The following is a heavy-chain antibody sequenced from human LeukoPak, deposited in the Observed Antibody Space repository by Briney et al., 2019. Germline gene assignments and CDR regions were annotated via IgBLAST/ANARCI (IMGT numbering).Heavy chain of an antibody. CDR1: GYKLTDNW. D-gene: IGHD1-26*01. V-gene: IGHV1-18*04. CDR2: ISAYNGNT. CDR3: ARGFGGSYGFDY. Sequence: ASVKVSCKAFGYKLTDNWIHWVRQAPGQGLEWMGWISAYNGNTNYAQKLQGRVTMTRDMSTSTVYMELSSLRSEDTAVYYCARGFGGSYGFDYWGQGTLVTVSS. J-gene: IGHJ4*02.